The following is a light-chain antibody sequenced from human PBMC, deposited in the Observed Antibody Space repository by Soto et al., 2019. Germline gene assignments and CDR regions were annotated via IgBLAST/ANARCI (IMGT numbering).Light chain of an antibody. CDR1: NSDVGSFDL. Sequence: VLTQPASVSGSPGQSITISCTGSNSDVGSFDLVSWFQQYPGKAPKLILYEVSKRPLGVSNRFSGSKSGYTASLTISGLQAEDEGDYYCCSYADTTSLFVFGTGTKVTVL. CDR3: CSYADTTSLFV. V-gene: IGLV2-23*02. J-gene: IGLJ1*01. CDR2: EVS.